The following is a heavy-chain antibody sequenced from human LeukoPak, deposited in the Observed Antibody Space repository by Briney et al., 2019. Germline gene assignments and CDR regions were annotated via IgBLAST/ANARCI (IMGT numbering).Heavy chain of an antibody. V-gene: IGHV4-59*08. D-gene: IGHD3-22*01. J-gene: IGHJ4*02. Sequence: SETLSLTCTVSGGSIRSYYGSWIRQPPGKGLEWIGYIYYSGSTNYNPSLKSRVTISVDTSKNQFSLKLSSVTAADTAVYYCARSPYYDSSGHFDYWGQGTLVTVSS. CDR3: ARSPYYDSSGHFDY. CDR2: IYYSGST. CDR1: GGSIRSYY.